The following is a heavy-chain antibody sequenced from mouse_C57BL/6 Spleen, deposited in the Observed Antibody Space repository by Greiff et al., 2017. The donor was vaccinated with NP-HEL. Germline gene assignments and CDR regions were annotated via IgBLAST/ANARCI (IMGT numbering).Heavy chain of an antibody. CDR2: IDPSDSYT. V-gene: IGHV1-69*01. CDR1: GYTFTSYW. D-gene: IGHD2-5*01. CDR3: ARYSNYPLYAMDY. J-gene: IGHJ4*01. Sequence: QVQLQQSGAELVMPGASVKLSCKASGYTFTSYWMHWVKQRPGQGLEWIGEIDPSDSYTNYNQKFKGKSTLTVDKSSSTAYMQLSSLTSEDSAVYYCARYSNYPLYAMDYWGQGTSVTVSS.